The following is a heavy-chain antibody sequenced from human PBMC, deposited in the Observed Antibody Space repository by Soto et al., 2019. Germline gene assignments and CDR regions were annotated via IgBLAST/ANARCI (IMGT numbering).Heavy chain of an antibody. D-gene: IGHD3-10*01. V-gene: IGHV3-23*01. J-gene: IGHJ4*02. CDR2: ISGSGGST. CDR3: AKTLWFGELLDFFDY. CDR1: GFTFSTDA. Sequence: EVQLLESGGGLVQPGGSLRLSCAASGFTFSTDAMSWVRQAPGKGLEWVSGISGSGGSTHYAGSVKGRFTISRDNSKNTLYLQMNNLRAEDTAVYYCAKTLWFGELLDFFDYWGQGTLVTVSS.